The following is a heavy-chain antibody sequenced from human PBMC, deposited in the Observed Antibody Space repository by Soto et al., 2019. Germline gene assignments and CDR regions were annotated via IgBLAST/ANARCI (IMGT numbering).Heavy chain of an antibody. CDR2: IYYSGST. Sequence: SEPLSLTCTVSGGSISSYYWSWIRQPPGKGLEWIGYIYYSGSTNYNPSLKSRVTISVDTSKNQFSLKLSSVTAADTAVYYCARSGVWGSYRYNNYFDYWGQGTLVTVSS. D-gene: IGHD3-16*02. V-gene: IGHV4-59*12. CDR1: GGSISSYY. CDR3: ARSGVWGSYRYNNYFDY. J-gene: IGHJ4*02.